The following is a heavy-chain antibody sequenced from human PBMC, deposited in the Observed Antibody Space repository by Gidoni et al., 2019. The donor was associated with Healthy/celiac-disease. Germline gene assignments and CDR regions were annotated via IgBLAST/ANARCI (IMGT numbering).Heavy chain of an antibody. CDR3: ARVNLGPTVTKERYFDY. Sequence: QVQLQESGPGLVKPSGTLSLTCAVSGGSISSRNWWSWVRQPPGKGLEWIGEIYHSGSTNYNPSLKSRVTISVDKSKNQFSLKLSSVTAADTAVYYCARVNLGPTVTKERYFDYWGQGTLVTVSS. D-gene: IGHD4-17*01. CDR2: IYHSGST. V-gene: IGHV4-4*02. J-gene: IGHJ4*02. CDR1: GGSISSRNW.